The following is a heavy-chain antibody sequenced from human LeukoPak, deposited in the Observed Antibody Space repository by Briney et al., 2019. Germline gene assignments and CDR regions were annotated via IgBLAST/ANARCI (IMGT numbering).Heavy chain of an antibody. V-gene: IGHV3-15*01. J-gene: IGHJ6*03. D-gene: IGHD1-7*01. CDR3: TTNYTDNYHYMDV. CDR2: IKSKADGGTT. Sequence: GGSLRLSCAASGFTFSNAWMSWVRQAPGKGLEWVGHIKSKADGGTTDYAAPVKGRFTISRDDSKNMLFLQMNSLKTEDTALYYCTTNYTDNYHYMDVWGIGTTVTVSS. CDR1: GFTFSNAW.